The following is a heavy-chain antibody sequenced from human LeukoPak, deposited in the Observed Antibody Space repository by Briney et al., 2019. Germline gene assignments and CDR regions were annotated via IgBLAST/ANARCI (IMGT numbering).Heavy chain of an antibody. CDR1: GYTFTGYY. Sequence: ASVKVSCKASGYTFTGYYMHWVRQAPGQGLEWMGWINPNSGGINYAQKFQGRVTMTRDTSISTAYMELSRPRSDDTAVYYCARGAQYYDFWSGYLREWGQGTLVTVSS. CDR2: INPNSGGI. D-gene: IGHD3-3*01. V-gene: IGHV1-2*02. CDR3: ARGAQYYDFWSGYLRE. J-gene: IGHJ4*02.